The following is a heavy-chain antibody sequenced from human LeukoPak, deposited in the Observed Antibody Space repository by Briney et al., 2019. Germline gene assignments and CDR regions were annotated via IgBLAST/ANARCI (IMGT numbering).Heavy chain of an antibody. V-gene: IGHV3-23*01. CDR2: ISPGGEIH. CDR3: AKDDGWLYYND. Sequence: GTLRLSCAASGFTFRRHGMNWVRQAPGKGLEWVSGISPGGEIHYYADSVKGRFTIFRDNSKDTVSLQMHSLRAEDTATYYCAKDDGWLYYNDWGQGTLVTVSS. J-gene: IGHJ4*02. CDR1: GFTFRRHG. D-gene: IGHD3-10*01.